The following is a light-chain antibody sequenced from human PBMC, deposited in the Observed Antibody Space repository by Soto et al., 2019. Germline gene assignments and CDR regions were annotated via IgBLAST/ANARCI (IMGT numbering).Light chain of an antibody. J-gene: IGKJ2*01. CDR2: GAS. Sequence: EIVLTQSPGTLSLSPGERVTLSCRANQSVSSSYLAWYQQKPGQAPRLLIYGASSRATGIPDRFSGSGSGTDFTLTISRLEPEDFAVYYCQQYDSSPYTFGQGTKLETK. CDR1: QSVSSSY. CDR3: QQYDSSPYT. V-gene: IGKV3-20*01.